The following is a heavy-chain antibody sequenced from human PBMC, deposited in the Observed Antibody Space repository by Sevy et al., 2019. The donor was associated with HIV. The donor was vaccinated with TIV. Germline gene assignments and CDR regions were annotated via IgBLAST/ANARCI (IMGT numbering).Heavy chain of an antibody. CDR3: AREGCSKPHDY. D-gene: IGHD2-2*01. V-gene: IGHV3-23*01. CDR2: LSFACGRI. CDR1: GFTFSKYS. Sequence: RGCLRLSCVASGFTFSKYSMSWVRQTPGKGLEWVSTLSFACGRINYADSVKGRFTMSRDDSRNTFYLQMDNLRAEDTAIYYCAREGCSKPHDYWGQGTLVCVSS. J-gene: IGHJ4*02.